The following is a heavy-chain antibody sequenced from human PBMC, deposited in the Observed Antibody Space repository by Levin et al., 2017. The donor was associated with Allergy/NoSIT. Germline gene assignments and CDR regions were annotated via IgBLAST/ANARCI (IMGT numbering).Heavy chain of an antibody. CDR3: ARNVYRRFGELLYHYYYGMDV. CDR1: GFTFSSYA. CDR2: ISYDGSNK. Sequence: GGSPRLSCAASGFTFSSYAMHWVRQAPGKGLEWVAVISYDGSNKYYADSVKGRFTISRDNSKNTLYLQMNSLRAEDTAVYYCARNVYRRFGELLYHYYYGMDVWGQGTTVTVSS. J-gene: IGHJ6*02. V-gene: IGHV3-30-3*01. D-gene: IGHD3-10*01.